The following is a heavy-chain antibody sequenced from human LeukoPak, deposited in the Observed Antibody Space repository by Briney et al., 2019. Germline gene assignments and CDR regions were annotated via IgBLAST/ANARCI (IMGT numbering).Heavy chain of an antibody. J-gene: IGHJ5*02. CDR1: GFMFSSHG. V-gene: IGHV3-33*08. D-gene: IGHD3-9*01. CDR2: ICYDGSKK. CDR3: AKGDYYDVLTGRQNWFGP. Sequence: GGSLRLSCAASGFMFSSHGMHWVRQAPGKGLEWVAVICYDGSKKYYADSVKGRFIISRDNSKNTLYLQMNSLRVEDTAVYYCAKGDYYDVLTGRQNWFGPWGQGTLVTASS.